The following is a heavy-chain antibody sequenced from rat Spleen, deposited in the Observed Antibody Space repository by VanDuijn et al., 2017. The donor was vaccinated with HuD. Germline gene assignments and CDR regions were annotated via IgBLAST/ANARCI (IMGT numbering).Heavy chain of an antibody. D-gene: IGHD1-9*01. Sequence: EVQLVESGGGLVQTGRSMKLSCAASGFTFSNYDMAWVRQAPTKGLEWVAPISYDGSSTYYRASVKGRFTISIDKAKSTLLLQMDSLRSEDKTTYYCTTGYYGYNYGYWGQGTLVTVSS. CDR2: ISYDGSST. CDR1: GFTFSNYD. CDR3: TTGYYGYNYGY. V-gene: IGHV5-20*01. J-gene: IGHJ3*01.